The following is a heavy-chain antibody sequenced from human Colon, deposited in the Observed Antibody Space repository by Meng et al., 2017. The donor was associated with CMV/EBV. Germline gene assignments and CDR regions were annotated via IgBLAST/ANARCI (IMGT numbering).Heavy chain of an antibody. V-gene: IGHV3-23*01. CDR2: ISVGGEST. CDR3: AKVFDIVATYYFDF. D-gene: IGHD5-12*01. Sequence: AYVFSVSSYAMSWVRQTPGKGLEWVSVISVGGESTFHADSVKGRFTISRDNSKNTLFLQMNSLRVEDTAVYYCAKVFDIVATYYFDFWGQGTLVTVSS. CDR1: VFSVSSYA. J-gene: IGHJ4*02.